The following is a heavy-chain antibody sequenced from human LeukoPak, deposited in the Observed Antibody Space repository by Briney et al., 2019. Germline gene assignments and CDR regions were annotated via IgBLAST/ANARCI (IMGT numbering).Heavy chain of an antibody. V-gene: IGHV4-30-4*01. CDR1: GGSISSGDYY. J-gene: IGHJ4*02. Sequence: SQTLPLTCTVSGGSISSGDYYWSWIRQPPGKGLEWIGYIYYSGSTYYNPSLKSRITISVDTSKNQFSLKLNSMTAADTAVYYCARERQAFDYWGQGTLFTVSS. CDR3: ARERQAFDY. CDR2: IYYSGST.